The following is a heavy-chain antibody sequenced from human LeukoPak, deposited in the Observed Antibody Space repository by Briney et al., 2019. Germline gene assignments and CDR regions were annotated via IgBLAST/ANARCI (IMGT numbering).Heavy chain of an antibody. J-gene: IGHJ3*02. D-gene: IGHD2-21*01. CDR2: VYYSGST. CDR1: GGSVSSGGYY. CDR3: ARDRTPSDYASDI. V-gene: IGHV4-61*08. Sequence: PSETLSLTCTVSGGSVSSGGYYWSWIRQPPGKGLEWIGYVYYSGSTNYNPSLKSRVTISVDTSKNEFSLKLSSVTAADTAAYYCARDRTPSDYASDIWGQGTMVTVSS.